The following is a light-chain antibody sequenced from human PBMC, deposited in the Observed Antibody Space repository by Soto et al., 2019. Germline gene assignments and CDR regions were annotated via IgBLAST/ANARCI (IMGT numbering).Light chain of an antibody. CDR1: QGISSS. CDR2: AAS. V-gene: IGKV1-12*01. Sequence: DLQMTQSPSSVSASVGDRVTITCRASQGISSSLAWYQQKPGKAPKLLMYAASSLQGGVPSRFSGSGSGTDFTLTISSLQPEDFATYYCQQANSFPPTFGQGTRLEIK. J-gene: IGKJ5*01. CDR3: QQANSFPPT.